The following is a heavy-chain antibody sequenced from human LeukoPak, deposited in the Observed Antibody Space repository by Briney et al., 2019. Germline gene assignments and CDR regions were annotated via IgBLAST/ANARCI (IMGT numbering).Heavy chain of an antibody. CDR2: ISSSSSYI. CDR3: ARDRGGSIIAALRGAFDI. J-gene: IGHJ3*02. D-gene: IGHD6-6*01. Sequence: GGSLRLSCAASGFTFSSYSMNWVRQAPGKGLEWVSSISSSSSYIYYADSVKGRFTISRDDAKNSLYLQLNSLRAEDTAVYYCARDRGGSIIAALRGAFDIWGQGTMVTVSS. V-gene: IGHV3-21*01. CDR1: GFTFSSYS.